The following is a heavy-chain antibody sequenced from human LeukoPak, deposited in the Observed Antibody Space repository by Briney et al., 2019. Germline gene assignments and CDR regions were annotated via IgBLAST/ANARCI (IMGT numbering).Heavy chain of an antibody. V-gene: IGHV3-7*01. J-gene: IGHJ4*02. Sequence: QPGGSLRLSCATSGFTFSNYAMSWVRQAPGKRPEWVGNINQDGSETNYVDSVKGRFSMSRDNAKTSLYLQMNSLRAEDTAVYYCATDRKVGAGVPRFDYWGQGALVTVPS. CDR1: GFTFSNYA. CDR2: INQDGSET. CDR3: ATDRKVGAGVPRFDY. D-gene: IGHD1-26*01.